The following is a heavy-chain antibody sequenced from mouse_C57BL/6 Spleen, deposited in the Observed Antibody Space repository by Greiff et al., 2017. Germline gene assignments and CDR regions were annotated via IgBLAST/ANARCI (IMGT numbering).Heavy chain of an antibody. V-gene: IGHV1-72*01. Sequence: QVQLQQPGAELVKPGASVKLSCKASGYTFTSYWMHWVKQRPGRGLEWIGRIDPNSGGTNYNEKFKSKATLTVDKHSRTAYMQLSRLTSEDSAVYYCAYPTVVATEGFDYWGQGTTLTVSS. CDR3: AYPTVVATEGFDY. J-gene: IGHJ2*01. CDR1: GYTFTSYW. D-gene: IGHD1-1*01. CDR2: IDPNSGGT.